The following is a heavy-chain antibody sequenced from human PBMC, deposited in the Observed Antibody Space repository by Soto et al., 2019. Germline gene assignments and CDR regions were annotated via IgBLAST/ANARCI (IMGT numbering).Heavy chain of an antibody. J-gene: IGHJ4*02. CDR3: ARALREELPIYYFDS. CDR2: IFWNDER. Sequence: SGPTLVNPTQTLTLTCTVSGFSLSKARMGVSWIRQPPGKALEWLAHIFWNDERSYNTSLKSRLTISRDTSKSQVVLTMTNVDPVDTGTYFCARALREELPIYYFDSWGQGTLVTVSS. CDR1: GFSLSKARMG. V-gene: IGHV2-26*01. D-gene: IGHD1-7*01.